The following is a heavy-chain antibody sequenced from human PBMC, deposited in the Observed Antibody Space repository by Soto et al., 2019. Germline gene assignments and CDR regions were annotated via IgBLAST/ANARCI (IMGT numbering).Heavy chain of an antibody. D-gene: IGHD4-17*01. J-gene: IGHJ4*02. CDR3: ARRNDYGGNPDFFDY. Sequence: TSETLSLTCAVYGGSFSGYYWTWIRQPPGKGLEWIGEINHSGSTNYNPSLKSRVTISVDTSKNQFSLKLSSVTAADTAAYYCARRNDYGGNPDFFDYWGQGTLVTVSS. CDR1: GGSFSGYY. CDR2: INHSGST. V-gene: IGHV4-34*01.